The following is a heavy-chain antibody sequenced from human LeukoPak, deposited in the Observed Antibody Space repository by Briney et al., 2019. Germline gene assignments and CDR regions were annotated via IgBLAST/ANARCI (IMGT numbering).Heavy chain of an antibody. V-gene: IGHV3-48*03. CDR2: ISSSGSTI. Sequence: GGSLRLSCIVSGFTFSSYEMNWVRQVPGKGLEWLSYISSSGSTIYYADSVKGRFTMSRDNAKNSLYLQMNSLGVEDTALYYCARDWRGGTDYWGQGTLVTVSS. CDR3: ARDWRGGTDY. J-gene: IGHJ4*02. D-gene: IGHD2-15*01. CDR1: GFTFSSYE.